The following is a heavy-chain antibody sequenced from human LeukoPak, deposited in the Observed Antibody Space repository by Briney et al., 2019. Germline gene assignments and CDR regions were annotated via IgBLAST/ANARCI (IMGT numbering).Heavy chain of an antibody. J-gene: IGHJ4*02. V-gene: IGHV3-23*01. CDR2: ISGSGGSI. CDR1: GFTFSSYG. D-gene: IGHD7-27*01. Sequence: GGSLRLSCEASGFTFSSYGMSWVRQAPGKGLEGVSGISGSGGSIYYADSLKGRFTISKDNSKNTLYLQMNSPRAEDTARYYCAKDGNWARFENWGQGTLVTVSS. CDR3: AKDGNWARFEN.